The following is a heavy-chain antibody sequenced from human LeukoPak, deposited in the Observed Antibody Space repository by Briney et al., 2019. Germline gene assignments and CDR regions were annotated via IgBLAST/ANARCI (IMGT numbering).Heavy chain of an antibody. D-gene: IGHD5-18*01. Sequence: PSESLSLTCAVYGGSFSGYYWSWIRQPPGKGLEWIGEINHSGSTNYNPSLKSRVTISVDASKNQFSLKLSSVTAADTAVYYCARGDTNYYGMDVWGQGTTVTVSS. CDR3: ARGDTNYYGMDV. V-gene: IGHV4-34*01. CDR2: INHSGST. J-gene: IGHJ6*02. CDR1: GGSFSGYY.